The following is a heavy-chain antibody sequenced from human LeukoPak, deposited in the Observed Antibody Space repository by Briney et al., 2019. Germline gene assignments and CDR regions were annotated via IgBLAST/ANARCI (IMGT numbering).Heavy chain of an antibody. D-gene: IGHD6-19*01. V-gene: IGHV4-38-2*01. CDR2: IYHSGST. Sequence: SETLSLTCAVSGYSISSGYYWGWIRQPPGKGLEWIGSIYHSGSTYYNPSLKSRVTISVDTSKNQFSLKLSSVTAADTAVYYCARVIGYSSGLEYFQHWGQGTLVTVSS. CDR1: GYSISSGYY. J-gene: IGHJ1*01. CDR3: ARVIGYSSGLEYFQH.